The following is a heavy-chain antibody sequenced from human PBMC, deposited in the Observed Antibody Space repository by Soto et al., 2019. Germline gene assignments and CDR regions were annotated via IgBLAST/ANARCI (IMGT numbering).Heavy chain of an antibody. CDR2: INPNSGGT. D-gene: IGHD3-3*01. J-gene: IGHJ6*02. CDR3: ARDQGYDFWSGYYLHYYCYGMDV. CDR1: GYTFTGYY. V-gene: IGHV1-2*02. Sequence: ASVKVSCKAAGYTFTGYYMHWVRQAPGQGLEWMGWINPNSGGTNYTQKFQGRVTMTRDTSISTAHMERSRVRSDGTAGHYCARDQGYDFWSGYYLHYYCYGMDVWGQGTTVTVSS.